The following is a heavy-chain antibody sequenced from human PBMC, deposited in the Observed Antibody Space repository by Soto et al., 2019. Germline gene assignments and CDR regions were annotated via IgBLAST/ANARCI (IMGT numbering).Heavy chain of an antibody. CDR1: GYTFTGYY. D-gene: IGHD1-7*01. CDR2: INPNSGGT. Sequence: EASVKVSCKASGYTFTGYYMHWVRQAPGQGPEWMGWINPNSGGTNYAQKFQGWVTMTRDTSISTAYMELSRLRSDDTAVYYCARDRDNWNYEFDYWGQGTLVTVSS. V-gene: IGHV1-2*04. J-gene: IGHJ4*02. CDR3: ARDRDNWNYEFDY.